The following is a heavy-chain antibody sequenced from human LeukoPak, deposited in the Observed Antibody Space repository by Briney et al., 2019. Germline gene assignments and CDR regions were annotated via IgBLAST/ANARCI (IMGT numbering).Heavy chain of an antibody. Sequence: ASVKVPCKASGYTFTNHDFNWMRQATGQGLEWMGWMNPNSGSTGYAQKFQGRVTMTRDTSLSTAYMELSSLTSDDTAVYYCARDGRGAAAADDPLDIWGQGTTVTVSS. CDR3: ARDGRGAAAADDPLDI. D-gene: IGHD6-13*01. V-gene: IGHV1-8*01. CDR1: GYTFTNHD. J-gene: IGHJ3*02. CDR2: MNPNSGST.